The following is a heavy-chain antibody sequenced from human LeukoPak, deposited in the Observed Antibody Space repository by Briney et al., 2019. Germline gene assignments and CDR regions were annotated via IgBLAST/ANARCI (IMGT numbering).Heavy chain of an antibody. V-gene: IGHV3-23*01. CDR1: GFTFSSYA. D-gene: IGHD6-13*01. J-gene: IGHJ4*02. Sequence: GGSLRLSCAASGFTFSSYAMSWVRQAPGKGLEWVSTFSGSGGSTHYADSVKGRFTISRDNSKNTLYLQMNSLRAEDTAVYYCARDLMGIAYRGAFYYWGQGTLVTVSS. CDR3: ARDLMGIAYRGAFYY. CDR2: FSGSGGST.